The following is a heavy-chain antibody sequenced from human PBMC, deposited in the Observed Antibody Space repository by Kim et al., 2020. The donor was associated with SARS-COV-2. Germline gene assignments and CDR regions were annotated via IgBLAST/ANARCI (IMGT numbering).Heavy chain of an antibody. D-gene: IGHD6-13*01. CDR3: ARDGSSSWSIDY. J-gene: IGHJ4*02. CDR1: GYTFTSYA. CDR2: INAGNGNT. V-gene: IGHV1-3*01. Sequence: ASVKVSCKASGYTFTSYAMHWVRQAPGQRLEWMGWINAGNGNTKYSQKFQGRVTITRDTSASTAYMELSSLRSEDTAVYYCARDGSSSWSIDYWGQGTLVTVSS.